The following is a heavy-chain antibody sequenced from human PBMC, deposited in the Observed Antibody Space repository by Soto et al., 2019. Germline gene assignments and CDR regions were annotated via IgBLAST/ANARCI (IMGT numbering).Heavy chain of an antibody. D-gene: IGHD6-13*01. CDR3: ATPGYSSSWDTFGY. Sequence: GASVKVSCKVSGYTLTELSMHWVRQAPGKGLEWMGGFDPEDGETIYAQKFQGRVTMTEDTSTDTAYMELSSLRSEDTAVYYCATPGYSSSWDTFGYWGQGTLVTVSS. CDR2: FDPEDGET. CDR1: GYTLTELS. V-gene: IGHV1-24*01. J-gene: IGHJ4*02.